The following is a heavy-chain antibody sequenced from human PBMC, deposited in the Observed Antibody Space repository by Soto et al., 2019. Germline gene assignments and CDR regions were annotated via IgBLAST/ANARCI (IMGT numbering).Heavy chain of an antibody. Sequence: GGSLRLSCAASGFTFSSYAMSCVRQAPGKGLEWVSAISGSGGSTYYADSVKGRFTISRDNSKNTLYLQMNSLRAEDTAVYYCAKDSYYGSGSYYLNFDYWGQGTLVTVSS. CDR2: ISGSGGST. CDR1: GFTFSSYA. V-gene: IGHV3-23*01. D-gene: IGHD3-10*01. J-gene: IGHJ4*02. CDR3: AKDSYYGSGSYYLNFDY.